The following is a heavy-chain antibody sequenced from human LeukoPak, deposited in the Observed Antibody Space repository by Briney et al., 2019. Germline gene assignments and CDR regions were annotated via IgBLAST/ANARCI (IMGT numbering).Heavy chain of an antibody. Sequence: KSSETLSLTCTVSGGSISSYYWSWIRQPPGKGLEWIGYIYYSGSTNYNPSLKSRVTISVDTSKNQFSLKLSSVTAADTAVDYCARDPGRWSGYYMVDYYYGMDVWGQGTTVTVSS. CDR1: GGSISSYY. CDR2: IYYSGST. D-gene: IGHD3-3*01. V-gene: IGHV4-59*01. CDR3: ARDPGRWSGYYMVDYYYGMDV. J-gene: IGHJ6*02.